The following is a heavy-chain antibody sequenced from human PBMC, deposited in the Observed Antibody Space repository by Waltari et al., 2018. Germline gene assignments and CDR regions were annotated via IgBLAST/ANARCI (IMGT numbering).Heavy chain of an antibody. CDR1: GFTFSSYG. J-gene: IGHJ4*02. CDR3: ARPHSYYNFWSAYNY. CDR2: ISYDGTNK. D-gene: IGHD3-3*01. V-gene: IGHV3-30*03. Sequence: QVQLVESGGGVVQPGRSLRLSCAASGFTFSSYGIHWVRQVPGKGMELVAVISYDGTNKYYADSVKGRVTISRDNSKNTLYLQMNSLRPEDTAVYYCARPHSYYNFWSAYNYWGQGTLVTVSS.